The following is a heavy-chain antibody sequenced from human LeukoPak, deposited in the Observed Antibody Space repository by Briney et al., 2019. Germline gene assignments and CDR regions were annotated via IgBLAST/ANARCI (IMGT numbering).Heavy chain of an antibody. CDR1: GFTFSSYG. CDR2: ISYDGSNK. CDR3: ARGPLVYGVVYYYYYMDV. Sequence: PGGSLRLSCAASGFTFSSYGMHWVRQAPGKGLEWVAVISYDGSNKYYADSVKGRFTISRDNAKNSLYLQMNSLRAEDTAVYYCARGPLVYGVVYYYYYMDVWGKGTTVTVSS. D-gene: IGHD2-8*01. J-gene: IGHJ6*03. V-gene: IGHV3-30*03.